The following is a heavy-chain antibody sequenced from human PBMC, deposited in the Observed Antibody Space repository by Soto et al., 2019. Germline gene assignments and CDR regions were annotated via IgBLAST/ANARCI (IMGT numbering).Heavy chain of an antibody. D-gene: IGHD4-17*01. CDR3: ARRNGGNSVYNWFDP. Sequence: SETLSLTCPVSGCSISSGFYRGWIRQPPGKGLEWIGSIYRGGSAYYNPSLDSRVTISVDTSKNQLALKLSSVTAADTAVYYCARRNGGNSVYNWFDPWGQGTLVTVSS. V-gene: IGHV4-38-2*01. CDR2: IYRGGSA. J-gene: IGHJ5*02. CDR1: GCSISSGFY.